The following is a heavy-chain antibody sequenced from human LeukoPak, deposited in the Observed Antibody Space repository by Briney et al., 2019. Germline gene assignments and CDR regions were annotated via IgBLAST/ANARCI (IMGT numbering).Heavy chain of an antibody. Sequence: ASVKVSCKASGYTFTSYYMHWVRQAPGQGLEWMGIINPSGGSTSYAQKFQGRVTMTRDTSTSTVYMELSSLRSEDTAVYYCARDPRDPDYYDSSGYFDYWGQGTLVTVSS. CDR1: GYTFTSYY. D-gene: IGHD3-22*01. J-gene: IGHJ4*02. CDR2: INPSGGST. V-gene: IGHV1-46*01. CDR3: ARDPRDPDYYDSSGYFDY.